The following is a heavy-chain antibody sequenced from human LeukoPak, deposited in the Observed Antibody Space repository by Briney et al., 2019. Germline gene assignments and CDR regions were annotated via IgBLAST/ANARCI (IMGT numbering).Heavy chain of an antibody. Sequence: GGSLRLSCAASGFTFSNAWMTWIRQAPGKGLEWVGRIISKTDGGTTEYAAPVKGRFTISRDDSKDTVYLQMNSLKTEDTAVYYCARASDPWLQLTWGQGTLVTVSA. J-gene: IGHJ5*02. D-gene: IGHD5-24*01. CDR3: ARASDPWLQLT. V-gene: IGHV3-15*01. CDR1: GFTFSNAW. CDR2: IISKTDGGTT.